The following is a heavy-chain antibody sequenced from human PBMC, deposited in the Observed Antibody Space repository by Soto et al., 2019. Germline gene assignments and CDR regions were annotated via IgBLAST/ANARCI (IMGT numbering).Heavy chain of an antibody. V-gene: IGHV3-23*01. CDR2: ISGSGRNT. CDR3: AKNGLSDSPSAIDS. Sequence: EVQVLESGGGLAQPGGSLRLSCATSGFTFSRNGMSWVRQAPGKGLDWVSGISGSGRNTYYADSVKGRFTISGDNSKNTLFLQMNSLRVEDTAVYYCAKNGLSDSPSAIDSWGQGTLVTVSS. J-gene: IGHJ4*02. CDR1: GFTFSRNG. D-gene: IGHD2-8*01.